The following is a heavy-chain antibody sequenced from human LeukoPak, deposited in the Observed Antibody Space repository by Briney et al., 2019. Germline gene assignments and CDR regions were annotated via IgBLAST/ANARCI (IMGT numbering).Heavy chain of an antibody. D-gene: IGHD6-13*01. J-gene: IGHJ4*02. V-gene: IGHV4-39*02. Sequence: PSETLSLTCTVSGDSISSTTYYWAWIRQPPGKGLQWIGNIYHSGSAFYNPSLRGRVTISIDTSKNHFSLEVTPVTAADMAVYYCARGLYDGGSWFHFDSWGQGTLVTVSS. CDR3: ARGLYDGGSWFHFDS. CDR1: GDSISSTTYY. CDR2: IYHSGSA.